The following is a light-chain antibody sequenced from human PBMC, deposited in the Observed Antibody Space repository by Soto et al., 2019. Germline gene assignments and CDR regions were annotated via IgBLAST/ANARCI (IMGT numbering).Light chain of an antibody. CDR1: QSVSSD. CDR3: QQYNNWPRT. V-gene: IGKV3-15*01. J-gene: IGKJ1*01. Sequence: EVVMTQSPATLSVSPGERATLSCRASQSVSSDLAWYQQKPGQAPRLLISGASTRATGIPVRFSGSGSGTDFTLTISRLQSEDFAVYYCQQYNNWPRTFGQGTKVEIK. CDR2: GAS.